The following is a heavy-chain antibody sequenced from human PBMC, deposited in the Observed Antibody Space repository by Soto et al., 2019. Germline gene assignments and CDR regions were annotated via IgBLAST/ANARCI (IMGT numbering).Heavy chain of an antibody. V-gene: IGHV1-69*01. Sequence: QVQLVQSGAEVKKPGSSVKVSCKASGCTFSSYAISWVRQAPVQGLEWMGGIIPIFGTANYAQKFQGRVTSSADESPSTADMELSSRSSEGTAVYYGARGRVRVVGSPYDYLGQGALVTVSS. CDR2: IIPIFGTA. CDR3: ARGRVRVVGSPYDY. CDR1: GCTFSSYA. J-gene: IGHJ4*02. D-gene: IGHD2-2*01.